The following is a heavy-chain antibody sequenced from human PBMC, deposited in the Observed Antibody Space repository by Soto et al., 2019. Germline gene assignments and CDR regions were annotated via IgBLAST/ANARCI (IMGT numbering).Heavy chain of an antibody. Sequence: GGSLRLSCAASGFTFSNAWMNWVRQAPGKGLEWVGRIKSKTDGGTTDYAAPVKGRFTISRDDSKNTLYLQMNSLKTEDTAVYYCTTARMVRGYYYYYGMDVWGQGTTVTVSS. CDR3: TTARMVRGYYYYYGMDV. J-gene: IGHJ6*02. CDR1: GFTFSNAW. D-gene: IGHD3-10*01. CDR2: IKSKTDGGTT. V-gene: IGHV3-15*07.